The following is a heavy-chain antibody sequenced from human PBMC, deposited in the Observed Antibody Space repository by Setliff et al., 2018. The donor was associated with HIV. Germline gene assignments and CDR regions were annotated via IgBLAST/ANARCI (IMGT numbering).Heavy chain of an antibody. D-gene: IGHD3-22*01. CDR3: ASLFHDTSAPWLYYFDY. Sequence: PSETLSLTCTVSGDSITSGSFFWTWIRQNPGKGLEWIGYIYFSGSATYNPSLKSPVSISVDTSKNQFSLNLSSVTAADTALYYCASLFHDTSAPWLYYFDYWGQGTLVTVSS. J-gene: IGHJ4*02. V-gene: IGHV4-31*01. CDR2: IYFSGSA. CDR1: GDSITSGSFF.